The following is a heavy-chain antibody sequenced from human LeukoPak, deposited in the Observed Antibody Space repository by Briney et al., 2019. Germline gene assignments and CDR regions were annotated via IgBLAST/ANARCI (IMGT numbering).Heavy chain of an antibody. CDR1: GFTFSSYA. J-gene: IGHJ4*02. V-gene: IGHV3-23*01. CDR2: TSGSGGST. CDR3: AKDPLGYSSGWDPYYFDY. D-gene: IGHD6-19*01. Sequence: GGSLKLSCAASGFTFSSYAMSWVRQAPGKGLEWVSATSGSGGSTYYANSVKGRFTISRDNSKNTLYLQMNSLRAEDTAVYYCAKDPLGYSSGWDPYYFDYWGQGTLVTVSS.